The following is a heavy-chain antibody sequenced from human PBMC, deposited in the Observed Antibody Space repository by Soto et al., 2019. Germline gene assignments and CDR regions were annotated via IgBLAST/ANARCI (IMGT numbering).Heavy chain of an antibody. Sequence: GGSLRLSCAASGFTFSSYAMHWVRQAPGQGLEWVAVISYDGSNTYYAASVKGRFTTSRDNSKNTLYLQMSGLRAEDTAVYYCARDQVDSGDYDYGMDVWGQGTTVTASS. CDR2: ISYDGSNT. J-gene: IGHJ6*02. V-gene: IGHV3-30-3*01. CDR1: GFTFSSYA. D-gene: IGHD4-17*01. CDR3: ARDQVDSGDYDYGMDV.